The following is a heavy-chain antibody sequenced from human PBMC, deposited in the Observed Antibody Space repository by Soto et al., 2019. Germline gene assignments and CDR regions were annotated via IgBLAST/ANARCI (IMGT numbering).Heavy chain of an antibody. V-gene: IGHV4-34*01. CDR2: INDSGST. D-gene: IGHD3-22*01. J-gene: IGHJ5*02. CDR1: GGSFSGYY. CDR3: ARLVITANWFDP. Sequence: SETLSLTGVVYGGSFSGYYWSWIRQPPGKGLEWIGEINDSGSTNYTPSLKSRVTISVDTSKNQFSLKLSSVTAADTAVFYCARLVITANWFDPWGQGTLVTVSS.